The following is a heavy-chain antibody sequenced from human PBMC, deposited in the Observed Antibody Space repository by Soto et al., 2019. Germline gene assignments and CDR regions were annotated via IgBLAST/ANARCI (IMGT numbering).Heavy chain of an antibody. Sequence: EVQLVESGGGLVQPGGSLRLSCEASGFTISNYWMHWVRQVPGKGLMWVSRINTDGSKLNSADLVKGRFTISRDNANNTVSLHINSLRAQDTAVYSCAREGYCSGHSCHSYAFDIWGQGTMVTVSS. CDR2: INTDGSKL. CDR3: AREGYCSGHSCHSYAFDI. V-gene: IGHV3-74*01. CDR1: GFTISNYW. J-gene: IGHJ3*02. D-gene: IGHD2-15*01.